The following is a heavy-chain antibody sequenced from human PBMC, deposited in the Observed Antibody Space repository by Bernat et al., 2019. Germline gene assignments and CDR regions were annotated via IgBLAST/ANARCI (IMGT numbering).Heavy chain of an antibody. Sequence: QVQLVESGGGVVQPGRSLRLSCAASGFTFSSYGMHWVRQAPGKGLEWVALIWYDGSNKYYADSVKGRFTISRDNSKNTLYLQMNSLRAEDTAVYYCSRDPFCAVPGATPFDYWGQGTLVTVSS. CDR3: SRDPFCAVPGATPFDY. V-gene: IGHV3-33*01. CDR2: IWYDGSNK. D-gene: IGHD3-3*01. CDR1: GFTFSSYG. J-gene: IGHJ4*02.